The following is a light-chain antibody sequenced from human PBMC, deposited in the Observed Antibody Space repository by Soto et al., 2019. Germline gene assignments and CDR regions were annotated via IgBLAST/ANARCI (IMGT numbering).Light chain of an antibody. J-gene: IGKJ1*01. CDR1: EAISNY. CDR3: QNYNRAPWT. CDR2: GAS. Sequence: DIQMTQSPSSLSASVGDRVTITCRASEAISNYLAWYQQKPGKVPKLLIYGASTLQSGVPSRFSGSGSGTDCTLTISSLQTEDVATYYCQNYNRAPWTFGQGTKVESK. V-gene: IGKV1-27*01.